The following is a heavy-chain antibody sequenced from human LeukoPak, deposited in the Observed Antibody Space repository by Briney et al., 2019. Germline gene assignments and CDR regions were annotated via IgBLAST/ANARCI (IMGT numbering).Heavy chain of an antibody. Sequence: GGSLRLSCAASGFTFSSYGMHWVRQAPGKGLEWVAFIRYDGSNKYYADSVKGRFTISRDNSKNTLYLQMNSLRAEDTAVYYCAKDNDFSGSYHFDYWGQGTLVTVSS. D-gene: IGHD1-26*01. V-gene: IGHV3-30*02. J-gene: IGHJ4*02. CDR3: AKDNDFSGSYHFDY. CDR2: IRYDGSNK. CDR1: GFTFSSYG.